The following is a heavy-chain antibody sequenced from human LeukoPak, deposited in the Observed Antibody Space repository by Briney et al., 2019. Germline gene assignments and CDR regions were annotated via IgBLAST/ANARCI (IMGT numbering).Heavy chain of an antibody. CDR3: AKGGQSWIQLWWNDAFDI. CDR2: IRYDGSNK. CDR1: GFTFSSYG. D-gene: IGHD5-18*01. Sequence: SGGSLRLSCAASGFTFSSYGMHWVRQAPGKGLEWVAFIRYDGSNKYYADSVKGRFTISRDNSKNTLYLQMNSLRAEDTAVYYCAKGGQSWIQLWWNDAFDIWGQGTMVTVSS. J-gene: IGHJ3*02. V-gene: IGHV3-30*02.